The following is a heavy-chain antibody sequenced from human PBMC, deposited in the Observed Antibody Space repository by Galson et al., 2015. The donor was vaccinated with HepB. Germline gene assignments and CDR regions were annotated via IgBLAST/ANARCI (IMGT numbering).Heavy chain of an antibody. CDR2: ISSSSSYI. Sequence: SLRLSCAASGFTFSSYSMNWVRQAPGKGLEWVSSISSSSSYIYYADSVKGRFTISRDNAKNSLYLQMNSLRAEDTAVYYCARDRSDIVVVPAAISGGKNYYYYGMDVWGQGTTVTFSS. CDR3: ARDRSDIVVVPAAISGGKNYYYYGMDV. J-gene: IGHJ6*02. V-gene: IGHV3-21*01. D-gene: IGHD2-2*02. CDR1: GFTFSSYS.